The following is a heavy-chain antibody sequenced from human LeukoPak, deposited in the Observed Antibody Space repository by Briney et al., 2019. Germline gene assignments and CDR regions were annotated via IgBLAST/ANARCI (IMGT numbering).Heavy chain of an antibody. J-gene: IGHJ6*02. CDR3: ATYCSSTSCYAYYGMDV. CDR2: ISAYNGNT. V-gene: IGHV1-18*01. CDR1: GYTFTSYG. Sequence: ASVKVSCKASGYTFTSYGISWVRQAPGQGLEWMGWISAYNGNTNYAQKLQGRVTMTRDTSISTAYMELSRLRSDDTAVYYCATYCSSTSCYAYYGMDVWGQGTTVTVSS. D-gene: IGHD2-2*01.